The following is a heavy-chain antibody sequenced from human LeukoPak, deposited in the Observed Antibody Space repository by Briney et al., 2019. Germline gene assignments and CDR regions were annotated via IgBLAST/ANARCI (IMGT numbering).Heavy chain of an antibody. CDR1: GFSFTNYW. CDR3: ARGYYDILTGPSGTKW. CDR2: INSDGSAT. J-gene: IGHJ4*02. V-gene: IGHV3-74*01. Sequence: GGSLRLSCAASGFSFTNYWMHWVRQAPGKGLVWVSHINSDGSATRYADSVKGRFTISRDNAMNTLYLQMNSLRGEDTAVYYCARGYYDILTGPSGTKWWGQGTLVTVSS. D-gene: IGHD3-9*01.